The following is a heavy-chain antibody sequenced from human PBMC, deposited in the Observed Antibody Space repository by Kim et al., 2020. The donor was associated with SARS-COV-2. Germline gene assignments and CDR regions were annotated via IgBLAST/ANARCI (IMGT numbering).Heavy chain of an antibody. Sequence: GGSLRLSCAAYGFTVYNNYMNWVRQAPGKGLEWVSVIYSGGETYYADSVKGRFTISRDDSKNTLFLHMSSLRADDTALYYCAKSGMAMAGQGVAFDIWGRGTMVTVSA. J-gene: IGHJ3*02. CDR1: GFTVYNNY. CDR3: AKSGMAMAGQGVAFDI. CDR2: IYSGGET. D-gene: IGHD6-19*01. V-gene: IGHV3-53*01.